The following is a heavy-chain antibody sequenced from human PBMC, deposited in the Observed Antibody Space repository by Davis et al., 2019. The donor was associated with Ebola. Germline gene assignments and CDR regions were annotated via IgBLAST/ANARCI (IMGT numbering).Heavy chain of an antibody. CDR1: GGSISNSY. CDR2: IHYSGST. D-gene: IGHD4-11*01. V-gene: IGHV4-59*01. CDR3: ATQYSNGWFDP. J-gene: IGHJ5*02. Sequence: SETLSLTCTLSGGSISNSYWSWIRQPPGKGLEWIGYIHYSGSTNTNPSLKSRVTMSVDTSKNQFSLKLSSVTAADTAVYYCATQYSNGWFDPWGQGTLVTVSS.